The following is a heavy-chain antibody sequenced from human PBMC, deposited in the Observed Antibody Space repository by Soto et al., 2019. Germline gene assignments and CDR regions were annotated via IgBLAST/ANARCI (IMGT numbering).Heavy chain of an antibody. CDR1: GLTFTTYW. J-gene: IGHJ4*02. CDR2: IHSDATII. V-gene: IGHV3-74*01. Sequence: EVQVVESGGGLVQPGEAVRVSCADSGLTFTTYWMHWIRQSPGKGLVWVPHIHSDATIINYVDSVRGRFTISRDNARSTLYLQMDDLKADDTAVYYCASDDVAGLKYWGQGTLVTVSS. CDR3: ASDDVAGLKY.